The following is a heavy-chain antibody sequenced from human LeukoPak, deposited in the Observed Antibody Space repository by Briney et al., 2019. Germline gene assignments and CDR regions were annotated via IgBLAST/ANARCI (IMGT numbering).Heavy chain of an antibody. D-gene: IGHD4-23*01. CDR3: VQAGYRGNSEYFFHY. V-gene: IGHV4-61*01. CDR2: IYYSGST. J-gene: IGHJ4*02. Sequence: SETLSLTCTVSGDSINSGTYYWGCIRQPPGKGLEWIGYIYYSGSTDHNPSLKSRVTMSVDTSKSQFSLKLSSVTAADTAVYYCVQAGYRGNSEYFFHYWGEGTLVTVSS. CDR1: GDSINSGTYY.